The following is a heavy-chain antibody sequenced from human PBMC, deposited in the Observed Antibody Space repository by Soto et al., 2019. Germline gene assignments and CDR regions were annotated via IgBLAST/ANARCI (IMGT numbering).Heavy chain of an antibody. CDR2: INVYNGNT. Sequence: QVQLVQSGGEVKKPGASVKVSCKASGYTFTNYGISWVRQAPGQGLEWMGWINVYNGNTKYAQKVQGRVTMTTDTSTSTAYMELRNLRSDDTAVYYCARGVGSGSYYNQYNWFAPWGQGTLVTVSS. D-gene: IGHD3-10*01. V-gene: IGHV1-18*01. CDR3: ARGVGSGSYYNQYNWFAP. J-gene: IGHJ5*02. CDR1: GYTFTNYG.